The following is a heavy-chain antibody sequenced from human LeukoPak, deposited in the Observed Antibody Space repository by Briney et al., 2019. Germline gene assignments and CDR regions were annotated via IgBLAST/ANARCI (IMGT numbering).Heavy chain of an antibody. D-gene: IGHD4-17*01. V-gene: IGHV4-59*01. CDR1: GGFNTHYY. J-gene: IGHJ4*02. CDR2: IYHSGST. CDR3: ARGGYGGYVDY. Sequence: KPSETLSLTCSVSGGFNTHYYWTWIRQPPGKELEWIGYIYHSGSTKYNPSLKSRVTISVDTSKNQFSLKLSSVTAADTAVYYCARGGYGGYVDYWGQGTLVTVSS.